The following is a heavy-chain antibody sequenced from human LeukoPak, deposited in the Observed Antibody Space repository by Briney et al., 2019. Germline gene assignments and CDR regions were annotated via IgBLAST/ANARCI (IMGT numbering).Heavy chain of an antibody. J-gene: IGHJ3*02. CDR3: ARDGEGRYYDSSGLYAFDI. V-gene: IGHV1-69*05. CDR1: GGTFSSNA. D-gene: IGHD3-22*01. Sequence: SVNVSWKPSGGTFSSNATSWVRQAPGPGLEWMGGIIPILGTANYAQKFQGRVTITTDESTSTAYMELSSLRSEDTAVYYCARDGEGRYYDSSGLYAFDIWGQGTMVTVSS. CDR2: IIPILGTA.